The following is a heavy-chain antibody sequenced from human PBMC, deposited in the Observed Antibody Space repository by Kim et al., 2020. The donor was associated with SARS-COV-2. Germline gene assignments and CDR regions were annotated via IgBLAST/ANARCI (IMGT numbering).Heavy chain of an antibody. CDR2: IYTSGST. CDR3: AREGDSSSSGLNY. D-gene: IGHD6-6*01. V-gene: IGHV4-61*02. J-gene: IGHJ4*02. Sequence: SETLSLTCTVSGGSISSGSYYWSWIRQPAGKGLEWIGRIYTSGSTNYNPSLKSRVTISVDTSKNQFSLKLSSVTAADTAVYYCAREGDSSSSGLNYWGQGTLVTVSS. CDR1: GGSISSGSYY.